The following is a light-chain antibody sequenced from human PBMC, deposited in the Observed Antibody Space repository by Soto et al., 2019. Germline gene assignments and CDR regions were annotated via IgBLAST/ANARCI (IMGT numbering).Light chain of an antibody. Sequence: QYALTQPASVSGSPGQSITISCTGTGSDVGNYNYVSWYQHHPGKVPNLLIYEVFNRPSGVSNRFSGSKSGNTASLTISGLRPEDEGDYYCTSYASTTTHVVFGGGTKLTVL. V-gene: IGLV2-14*01. CDR2: EVF. CDR3: TSYASTTTHVV. J-gene: IGLJ2*01. CDR1: GSDVGNYNY.